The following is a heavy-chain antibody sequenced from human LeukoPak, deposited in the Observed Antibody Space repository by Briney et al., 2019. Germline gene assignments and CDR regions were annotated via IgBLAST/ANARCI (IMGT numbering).Heavy chain of an antibody. V-gene: IGHV3-48*02. CDR3: ARDKEAPGYSYGQYGMDV. Sequence: GGSLRLSCAASGFTFSSYSMNWVRQAPGKGLEWVSYISSSSSTIYYADSVKGRFTISRDNAKNSLYLQMNSLRDEDTAVYYCARDKEAPGYSYGQYGMDVWGQGTTVTVSS. CDR1: GFTFSSYS. J-gene: IGHJ6*02. D-gene: IGHD5-18*01. CDR2: ISSSSSTI.